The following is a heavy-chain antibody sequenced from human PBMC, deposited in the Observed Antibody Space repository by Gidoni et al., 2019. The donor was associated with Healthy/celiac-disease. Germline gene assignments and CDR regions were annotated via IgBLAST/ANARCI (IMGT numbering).Heavy chain of an antibody. V-gene: IGHV4-4*02. CDR1: GGSISSSNW. Sequence: QVQLQESGPGLVKPSGTLSLTCAVSGGSISSSNWWRWVRQPPGKGLEWMGEIYHSGSTNYNPSLKSRVTISVDKSKNQFSLKLSSVTAADTAVYYCARVVQPTIGSIAVAGRGWFDPWGQGTLVTVSS. CDR3: ARVVQPTIGSIAVAGRGWFDP. J-gene: IGHJ5*02. CDR2: IYHSGST. D-gene: IGHD6-19*01.